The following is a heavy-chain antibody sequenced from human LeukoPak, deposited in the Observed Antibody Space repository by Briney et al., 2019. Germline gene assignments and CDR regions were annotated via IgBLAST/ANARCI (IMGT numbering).Heavy chain of an antibody. CDR2: IYYSGST. J-gene: IGHJ3*02. CDR1: GGSISSGGYY. D-gene: IGHD3-3*01. CDR3: ARDLAYYDFWSGYYPDAFDI. V-gene: IGHV4-31*03. Sequence: SETLSLTCTVSGGSISSGGYYWSWIRQHPGKGLEWIGYIYYSGSTYYNPSLKGRVTISVDTSKNQFSLKLSSVTAADTAVYYCARDLAYYDFWSGYYPDAFDIWGQGTMVTVSS.